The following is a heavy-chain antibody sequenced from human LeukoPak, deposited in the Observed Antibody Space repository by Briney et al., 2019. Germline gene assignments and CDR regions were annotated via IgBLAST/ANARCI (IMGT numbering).Heavy chain of an antibody. Sequence: AGGSLRLSCEVSGFTFRNYAMTWGRRTRGKGVGWVAGISPGGHDTNYADSVTGRSTTPRDTSRDTLYLPIDSLRAGDTAFYFCARHFRLGGTTGWINWGQGTLVIVSS. D-gene: IGHD1/OR15-1a*01. V-gene: IGHV3-23*01. CDR3: ARHFRLGGTTGWIN. CDR1: GFTFRNYA. CDR2: ISPGGHDT. J-gene: IGHJ4*02.